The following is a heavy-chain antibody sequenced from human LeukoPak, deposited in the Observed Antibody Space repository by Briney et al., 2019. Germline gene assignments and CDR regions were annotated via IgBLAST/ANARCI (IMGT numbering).Heavy chain of an antibody. Sequence: ASVKVSCKASGYTFINYAIHWVRQAPGQRLEWMGGIIPIFGTANYAQKFQGRVTITADESTSTAYMELSSLRSEDTAVYYCARVPYGDWYFDLWGRGTLVTVSS. CDR3: ARVPYGDWYFDL. V-gene: IGHV1-69*13. D-gene: IGHD4-17*01. CDR2: IIPIFGTA. J-gene: IGHJ2*01. CDR1: GYTFINYA.